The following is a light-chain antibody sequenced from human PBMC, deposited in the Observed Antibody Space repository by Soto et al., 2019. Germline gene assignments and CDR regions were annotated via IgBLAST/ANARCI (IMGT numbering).Light chain of an antibody. CDR1: SSDVGSYNL. V-gene: IGLV2-23*02. CDR3: CSYAGGGTFE. CDR2: EDS. Sequence: QSVLTQPASVSGSPGQSITISCTGTSSDVGSYNLVSWYQQSPGKAPKLMIYEDSKRPSGVSDRFSGSQSGNTASLTISGLHAEDEADYYCCSYAGGGTFEFGGGTKLTVL. J-gene: IGLJ2*01.